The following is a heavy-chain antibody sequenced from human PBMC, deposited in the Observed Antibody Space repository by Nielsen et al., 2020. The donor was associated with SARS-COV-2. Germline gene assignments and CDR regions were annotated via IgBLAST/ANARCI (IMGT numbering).Heavy chain of an antibody. CDR2: INSDGSST. CDR1: GFTFSSYW. D-gene: IGHD2-2*01. J-gene: IGHJ4*02. V-gene: IGHV3-74*01. Sequence: GESLKISCAASGFTFSSYWMHWVRQAPGKGLVWVSRINSDGSSTSYADSVKGRFTISRDNAKNTLYLQMNSLRAEDTAVYYCARGPSTIRVISGGCDYWGQGTLVTVSS. CDR3: ARGPSTIRVISGGCDY.